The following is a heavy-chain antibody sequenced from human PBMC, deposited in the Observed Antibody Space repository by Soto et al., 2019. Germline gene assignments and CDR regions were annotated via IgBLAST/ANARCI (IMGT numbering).Heavy chain of an antibody. CDR1: GFTFRNYA. J-gene: IGHJ4*02. V-gene: IGHV3-30*03. D-gene: IGHD3-3*01. Sequence: QVHLVESGGGVVQPGRSLRLSCVASGFTFRNYAMFWVRQPPGKGLEWVAYIGHDGNLTLYADSVKGRFTISRDNSKNTVDLQMSRLRLDDTGSYYWARDGSMTISGRDDNWGQGTLVTVS. CDR2: IGHDGNLT. CDR3: ARDGSMTISGRDDN.